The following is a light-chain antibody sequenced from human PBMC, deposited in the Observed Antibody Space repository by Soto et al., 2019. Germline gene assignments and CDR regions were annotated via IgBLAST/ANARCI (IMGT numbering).Light chain of an antibody. Sequence: QTVVTQEPSLTVSPGGTVTLTCGSSTGDVTSGHFPFWFQQKPGQAPRTLIHDTSRKHSWTPARFSGSLLGGKAALTLSGAQPEDEAEYYCLLSYSGARGVFGGGNKLTVL. CDR2: DTS. J-gene: IGLJ2*01. CDR3: LLSYSGARGV. V-gene: IGLV7-46*01. CDR1: TGDVTSGHF.